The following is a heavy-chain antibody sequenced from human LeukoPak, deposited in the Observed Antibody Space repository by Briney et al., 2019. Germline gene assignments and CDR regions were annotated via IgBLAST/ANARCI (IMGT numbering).Heavy chain of an antibody. J-gene: IGHJ4*02. V-gene: IGHV4-61*02. Sequence: SQTLSLTCTVSGGPISSGSYYWSWIRQPAGKGLEWIGRIYTSGSTNYNPSLKSRVTISVDTSKNQFSLKLSSVTAADTAVYYCAREVKYCSGGSCYYFDYWGQGTLVTVSS. D-gene: IGHD2-15*01. CDR3: AREVKYCSGGSCYYFDY. CDR2: IYTSGST. CDR1: GGPISSGSYY.